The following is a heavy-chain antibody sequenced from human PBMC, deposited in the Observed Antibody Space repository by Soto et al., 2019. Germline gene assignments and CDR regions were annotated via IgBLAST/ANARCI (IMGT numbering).Heavy chain of an antibody. J-gene: IGHJ4*02. CDR1: GFAFSSYW. Sequence: GGSLRLSCAASGFAFSSYWMSWVRQAPGKGLEWVANIIQDGGEKYYVDSVNGRFTISRDNAKNSLYLQMNSLRAEDTAVYYCARGYNSALDYWGQGTLVTVSS. CDR3: ARGYNSALDY. V-gene: IGHV3-7*01. D-gene: IGHD6-19*01. CDR2: IIQDGGEK.